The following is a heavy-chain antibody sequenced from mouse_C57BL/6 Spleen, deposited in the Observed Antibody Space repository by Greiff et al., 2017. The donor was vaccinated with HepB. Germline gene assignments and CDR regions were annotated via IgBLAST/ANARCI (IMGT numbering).Heavy chain of an antibody. Sequence: ESGPGLVKPSQSLSLTCSVTGYSITSGYYWNWIRQFPGNKLEWMGYISYDGSNNYNPSLKNRISITRDTSKNQFFLKLNSVTTEDTATYYCARGGTAQATARFAYWGQGTLVTVSA. CDR2: ISYDGSN. CDR1: GYSITSGYY. D-gene: IGHD3-2*02. J-gene: IGHJ3*01. CDR3: ARGGTAQATARFAY. V-gene: IGHV3-6*01.